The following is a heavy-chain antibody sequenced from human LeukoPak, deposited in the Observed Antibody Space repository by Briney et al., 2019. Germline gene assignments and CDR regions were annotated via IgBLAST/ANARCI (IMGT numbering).Heavy chain of an antibody. CDR2: MNPNSGNT. Sequence: ASVKVSCKASGYTFTSYDINWVRQATGQGLEWMGWMNPNSGNTGYAQKFQGRVTITRNTSISTAYMELSGLRSEDTAVYYCARTDQDYYDSAGFDYWGQGTLVTVSS. CDR3: ARTDQDYYDSAGFDY. J-gene: IGHJ4*02. CDR1: GYTFTSYD. V-gene: IGHV1-8*03. D-gene: IGHD3-22*01.